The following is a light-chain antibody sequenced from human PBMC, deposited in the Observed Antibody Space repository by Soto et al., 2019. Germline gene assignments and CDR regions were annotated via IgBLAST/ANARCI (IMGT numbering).Light chain of an antibody. Sequence: EIVLTQSPGTLSLSPGERATLSCRASRSVSITYLAWYQQKPGQAPRLLTYGASSRATGIPDRFSGSGSGTDFTVTISRLQPEDFGLSYFQHYDSSPYTFGQGTQLEIK. V-gene: IGKV3-20*01. CDR1: RSVSITY. CDR3: QHYDSSPYT. J-gene: IGKJ2*01. CDR2: GAS.